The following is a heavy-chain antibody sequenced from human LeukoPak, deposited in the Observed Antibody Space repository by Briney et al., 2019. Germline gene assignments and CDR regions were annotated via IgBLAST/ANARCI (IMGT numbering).Heavy chain of an antibody. J-gene: IGHJ4*02. Sequence: GGSLRLSCAASGFTFSSYDMHWVRQAPGKGLEWVTFIRYDGSNKYYADSVKGRFTISRDNSKNTLCLQMNSLRAEDTAVYYCAKPYYYDSSGYYPFDYWGQGTLVTVSS. D-gene: IGHD3-22*01. CDR1: GFTFSSYD. CDR3: AKPYYYDSSGYYPFDY. V-gene: IGHV3-30*02. CDR2: IRYDGSNK.